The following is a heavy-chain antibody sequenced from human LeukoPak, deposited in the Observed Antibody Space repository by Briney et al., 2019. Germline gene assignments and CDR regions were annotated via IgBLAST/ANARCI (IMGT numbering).Heavy chain of an antibody. V-gene: IGHV4-34*01. Sequence: SETLSLTWAVYGGSFSGYYWSWIRQPPGKGLEWIGEINHSGSTNYNPSLKSRVTISVDTSKNQFSLKLSSVTAADTAVYYCARGRSSGYYRRYFDYWGQGTLVTVSS. CDR2: INHSGST. D-gene: IGHD3-22*01. CDR1: GGSFSGYY. J-gene: IGHJ4*02. CDR3: ARGRSSGYYRRYFDY.